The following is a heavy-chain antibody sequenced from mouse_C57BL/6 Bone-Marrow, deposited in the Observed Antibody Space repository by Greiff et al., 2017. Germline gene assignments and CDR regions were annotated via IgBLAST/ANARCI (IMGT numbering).Heavy chain of an antibody. Sequence: EVQLQQSGPVLVKPGASVKMSCKASGYTFTDYYMNWVKQSHGKSLEWIGVINPYNGGTSYNQKFKGKATLTVDKSSSTAYMELNSLTSEDSAVYYCARSPYDDGSSYWYFDVWGTGTTVTVSS. CDR2: INPYNGGT. V-gene: IGHV1-19*01. CDR1: GYTFTDYY. D-gene: IGHD1-1*01. J-gene: IGHJ1*03. CDR3: ARSPYDDGSSYWYFDV.